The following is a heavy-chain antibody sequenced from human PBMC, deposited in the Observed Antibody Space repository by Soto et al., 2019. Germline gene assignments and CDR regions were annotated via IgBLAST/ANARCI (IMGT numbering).Heavy chain of an antibody. CDR1: GFTFSSYG. CDR3: AKESGCSSTSCYTYYYYYMDV. J-gene: IGHJ6*03. D-gene: IGHD2-2*02. V-gene: IGHV3-30*18. Sequence: GGSLRLSCAASGFTFSSYGMHWVRQAPGKGLEWVAVISYDGSNKYYADSVKGRFTISRDNSKNTLYLQMNSLRAEDTAVYYCAKESGCSSTSCYTYYYYYMDVWGKGTTVTVSS. CDR2: ISYDGSNK.